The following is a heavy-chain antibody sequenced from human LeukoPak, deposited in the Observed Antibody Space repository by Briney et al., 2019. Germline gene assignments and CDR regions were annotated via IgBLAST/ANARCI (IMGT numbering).Heavy chain of an antibody. Sequence: GGSLRLSCAASGFTFSSDWMHWVRQAPGKGLVCVSYINGDGSSTNYADSVRGRFTISRDNAKKTLYLQMNSLRDEDTAVYYCVRGLDSWGPGTLVTVSS. CDR1: GFTFSSDW. J-gene: IGHJ5*01. CDR2: INGDGSST. D-gene: IGHD3-16*01. CDR3: VRGLDS. V-gene: IGHV3-74*01.